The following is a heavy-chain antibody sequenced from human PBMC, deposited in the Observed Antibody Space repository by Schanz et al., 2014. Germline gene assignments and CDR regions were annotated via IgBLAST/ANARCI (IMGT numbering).Heavy chain of an antibody. Sequence: VQLVESGGGVVQPGRSLRLSCAASGFTFSSYAMSWVRQAPGKGLEWVAFVPFDGSQKFYADSVKGRFTISRDNSKSTLYVEMNSLRAEDTAVYYCVRVSFADPRLYRGMDRDIDYWGQGTLVTVSS. CDR1: GFTFSSYA. D-gene: IGHD5-18*01. V-gene: IGHV3-30*04. J-gene: IGHJ4*02. CDR3: VRVSFADPRLYRGMDRDIDY. CDR2: VPFDGSQK.